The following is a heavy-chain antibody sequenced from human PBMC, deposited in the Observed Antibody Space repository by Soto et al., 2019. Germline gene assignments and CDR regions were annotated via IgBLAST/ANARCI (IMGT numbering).Heavy chain of an antibody. CDR3: VKDRSDTWSFDY. CDR1: GVTFSSCA. J-gene: IGHJ4*02. D-gene: IGHD2-8*02. CDR2: VTPDGSLY. Sequence: SGGSVGLSCVASGVTFSSCAMQWVRQGPGKGLEWLAVVTPDGSLYPYGDSVKGRFSISRDNSRKTLYLQMNSLRPEDTAVYYCVKDRSDTWSFDYWGQGTLVTVSS. V-gene: IGHV3-30*18.